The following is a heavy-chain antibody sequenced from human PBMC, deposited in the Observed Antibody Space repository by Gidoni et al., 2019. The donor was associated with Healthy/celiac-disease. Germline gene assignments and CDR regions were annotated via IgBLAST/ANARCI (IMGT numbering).Heavy chain of an antibody. CDR2: IYHSGST. D-gene: IGHD3-16*02. J-gene: IGHJ4*02. V-gene: IGHV4-30-2*01. Sequence: QLQLQESGSGLVKPSQTLSLTCAVSGGSISRGGYSWSWIRQPPGKGLEWIGYIYHSGSTYYNPSLKSRVTISVDRSKNQFSLKLSSVTAADTAVYYCARVGMITFGGVIDYFDYWGQGTLVTVSS. CDR1: GGSISRGGYS. CDR3: ARVGMITFGGVIDYFDY.